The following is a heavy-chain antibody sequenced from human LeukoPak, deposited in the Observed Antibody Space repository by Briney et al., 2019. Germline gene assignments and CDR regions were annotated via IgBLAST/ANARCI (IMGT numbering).Heavy chain of an antibody. CDR3: ASWSVDTAMVIDY. V-gene: IGHV3-48*03. CDR1: GFTFRSYE. CDR2: ISSSGSTI. J-gene: IGHJ4*02. Sequence: GGSLRLSCAASGFTFRSYEMNWVRQAPGKGLEWVSYISSSGSTIYYAYSVKGRFTISRDNAKNSLYLQMNSLRAEDTAVYYCASWSVDTAMVIDYWGQGTLVTVSS. D-gene: IGHD5-18*01.